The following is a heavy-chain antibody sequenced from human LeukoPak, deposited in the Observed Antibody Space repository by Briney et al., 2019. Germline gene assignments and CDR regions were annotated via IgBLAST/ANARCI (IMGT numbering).Heavy chain of an antibody. CDR3: ASQGGYFDY. CDR1: GFTFSSYA. D-gene: IGHD3-16*01. CDR2: ISGSGGST. V-gene: IGHV3-23*01. J-gene: IGHJ4*02. Sequence: GGSLRLSCAASGFTFSSYAMSWVRQAPGKGLEWVSAISGSGGSTYYADSVKGRFTISRDNAKNSLYLQMNSLRAEDTAVYYCASQGGYFDYWGQGTLVTVSS.